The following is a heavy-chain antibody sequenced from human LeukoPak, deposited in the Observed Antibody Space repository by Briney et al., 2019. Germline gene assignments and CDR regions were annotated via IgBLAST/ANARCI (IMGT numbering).Heavy chain of an antibody. V-gene: IGHV4-39*01. CDR1: GGSISSSSYY. CDR3: ASTNDSGSYWLDSAVDY. CDR2: IYYSGST. J-gene: IGHJ4*02. D-gene: IGHD3-10*01. Sequence: PSETLSLTCTVSGGSISSSSYYWGWIRQPPGKGLEWIGSIYYSGSTYYNPSLKSRVTISVDTSKNQFSLKLSSVTAADTAVYYCASTNDSGSYWLDSAVDYWGQGTLVTVSS.